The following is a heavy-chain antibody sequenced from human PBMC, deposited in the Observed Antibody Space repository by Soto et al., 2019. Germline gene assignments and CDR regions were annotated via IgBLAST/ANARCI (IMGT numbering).Heavy chain of an antibody. V-gene: IGHV3-53*01. CDR1: GFTVSSNY. J-gene: IGHJ4*02. Sequence: EVQLVESGGGLIQPGGSLRLSCAASGFTVSSNYMSWVRQAPGKGLEWVSVIYSGGSTYYADSVKGRFTISRDNSKNTLYLQMNSLRAEDAAVYYCATVSIAAQGDYWGQGTLVTVSS. D-gene: IGHD6-6*01. CDR2: IYSGGST. CDR3: ATVSIAAQGDY.